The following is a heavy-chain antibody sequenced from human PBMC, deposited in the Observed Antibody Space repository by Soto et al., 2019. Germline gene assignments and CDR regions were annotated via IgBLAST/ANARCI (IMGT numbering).Heavy chain of an antibody. Sequence: GGSLRLSCAASGFTFSTYWMDWVRQTPGKGLEWVANINQDGSKKNYVDSVKGRFTISRDNAKNSLYLQMSSLTAEDSALYYCSRSLNSWGQGTLVTVPQ. CDR3: SRSLNS. CDR2: INQDGSKK. V-gene: IGHV3-7*01. CDR1: GFTFSTYW. J-gene: IGHJ4*02.